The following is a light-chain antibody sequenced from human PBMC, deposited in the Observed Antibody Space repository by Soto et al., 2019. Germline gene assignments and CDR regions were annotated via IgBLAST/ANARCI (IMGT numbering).Light chain of an antibody. CDR1: QSVRSY. CDR2: GAS. Sequence: EVVMTQSPATLSVSPGERATLSCGASQSVRSYLAWYQQKPGQAPRLLIYGASTRATGIPARFSGSGSGTEFTLTITSLQSEDFAVYYCQQYKKWPWTFGQGTKVDIK. V-gene: IGKV3-15*01. CDR3: QQYKKWPWT. J-gene: IGKJ1*01.